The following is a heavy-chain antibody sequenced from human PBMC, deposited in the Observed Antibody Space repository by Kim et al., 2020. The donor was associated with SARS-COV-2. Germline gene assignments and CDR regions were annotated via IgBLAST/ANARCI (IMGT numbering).Heavy chain of an antibody. V-gene: IGHV1-69*13. CDR1: GGTFSSYA. CDR3: ARDPYCSSTSCYPRDDY. CDR2: IIPIFGTA. D-gene: IGHD2-2*01. Sequence: SVKVSCKASGGTFSSYAISWVRQAPGQGLEWMGGIIPIFGTANYAQKFQGRVTITADESTSTAYMELSSLRSEDTAVYYCARDPYCSSTSCYPRDDYWGQGTLVTVSS. J-gene: IGHJ4*02.